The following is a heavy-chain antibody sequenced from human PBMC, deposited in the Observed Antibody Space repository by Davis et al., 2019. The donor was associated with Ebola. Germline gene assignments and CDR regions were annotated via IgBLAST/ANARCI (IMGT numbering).Heavy chain of an antibody. D-gene: IGHD4-23*01. CDR2: ISAYNGNT. J-gene: IGHJ6*02. CDR1: GYTSTSYG. Sequence: ASVQVSCKASGYTSTSYGISWVRQAPGQGLEWMGWISAYNGNTNYAQKLQGRVTMTTDTSTSTAYMELRSLRSEDTAVYYCARTGCNSTARHYYYYGMDVWGQGTTVTVSS. CDR3: ARTGCNSTARHYYYYGMDV. V-gene: IGHV1-18*01.